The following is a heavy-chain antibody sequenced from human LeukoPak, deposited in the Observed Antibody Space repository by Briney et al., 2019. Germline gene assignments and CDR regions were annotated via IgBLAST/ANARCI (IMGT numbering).Heavy chain of an antibody. J-gene: IGHJ6*03. Sequence: ASVKVSCKASGYTFTGYYMHWVRQAPGQGLEWMGWINPNSGGTNYAQKFQGRATMTRDTSISTAYMELSRLRSDDTAVYYCARGPFDYYDRTQTYMDVWGKGTTVTVPS. CDR3: ARGPFDYYDRTQTYMDV. CDR2: INPNSGGT. D-gene: IGHD3-22*01. V-gene: IGHV1-2*02. CDR1: GYTFTGYY.